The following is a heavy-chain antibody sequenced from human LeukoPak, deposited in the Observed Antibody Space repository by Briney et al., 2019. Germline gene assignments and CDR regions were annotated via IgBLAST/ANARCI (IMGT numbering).Heavy chain of an antibody. CDR3: ARIYCSSTSCRNYGMDV. V-gene: IGHV4-34*01. CDR1: GGSFSGYY. D-gene: IGHD2-2*01. J-gene: IGHJ6*02. CDR2: INHSGST. Sequence: SETLSLTCAVYGGSFSGYYWSWIRQPPGKGLEWIGEINHSGSTNYNPSLKSRVTISVDTSKNQFSLKLSSVTAADTAVYYCARIYCSSTSCRNYGMDVWGQGTTVTVSS.